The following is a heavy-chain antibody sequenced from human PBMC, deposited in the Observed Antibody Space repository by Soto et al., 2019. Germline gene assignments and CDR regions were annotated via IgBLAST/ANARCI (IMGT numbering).Heavy chain of an antibody. CDR3: ARAEGLGAVAVDY. CDR2: IYHSGST. CDR1: GGSISSGGYS. D-gene: IGHD6-19*01. V-gene: IGHV4-30-2*01. Sequence: SDTLSLTCAVSGGSISSGGYSWSWIRQPPGKGLEWIGNIYHSGSTYYNPPLKSRVTISVDRSKNQFSLKLSSVTAADTAVYYCARAEGLGAVAVDYWGQGTLVTVSS. J-gene: IGHJ4*02.